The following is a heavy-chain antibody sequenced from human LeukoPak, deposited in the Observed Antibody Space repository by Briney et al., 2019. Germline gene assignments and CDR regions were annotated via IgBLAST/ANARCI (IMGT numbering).Heavy chain of an antibody. V-gene: IGHV3-21*01. CDR3: ARDSSSSQRWGYYYYMDV. D-gene: IGHD6-6*01. Sequence: PGGSLRLSCAASGFTFSSYSMNWVRQAPGKGLEWVSSISSSSSYIYYADSVKGRFTISRDNAKNSLYLQMNSLRAEDTAVYYCARDSSSSQRWGYYYYMDVWGKGTTVTVSS. J-gene: IGHJ6*03. CDR2: ISSSSSYI. CDR1: GFTFSSYS.